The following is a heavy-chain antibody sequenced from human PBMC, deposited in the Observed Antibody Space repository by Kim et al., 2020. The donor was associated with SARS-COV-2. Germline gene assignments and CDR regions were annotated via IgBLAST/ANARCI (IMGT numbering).Heavy chain of an antibody. J-gene: IGHJ4*02. V-gene: IGHV3-23*03. CDR2: IYSDSSGT. D-gene: IGHD3-9*01. CDR1: GFTFSSYA. Sequence: GGSLRLSCAVSGFTFSSYAMSWVRQAPGKGLEWVSFIYSDSSGTDYADSVKGRFTISRDNSKLYLQMNSLRADDTAVYYCARLGKEDWLARFYLEYWGQGTLVTVSS. CDR3: ARLGKEDWLARFYLEY.